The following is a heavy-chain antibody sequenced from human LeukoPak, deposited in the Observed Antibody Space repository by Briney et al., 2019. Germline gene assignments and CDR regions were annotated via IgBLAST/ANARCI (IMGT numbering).Heavy chain of an antibody. CDR1: GFTFSYPA. CDR3: TRDSGTYNWFDP. D-gene: IGHD1-26*01. Sequence: GGSLRLSRAASGFTFSYPAIHGVRQSSAKGLEWVGQIDKKDKGYTTATAYAASVKGRFTISRDDSIKTAYLQMKSLKTEDTALYYCTRDSGTYNWFDPWGQGTLVTVSS. CDR2: IDKKDKGYTTAT. J-gene: IGHJ5*02. V-gene: IGHV3-73*01.